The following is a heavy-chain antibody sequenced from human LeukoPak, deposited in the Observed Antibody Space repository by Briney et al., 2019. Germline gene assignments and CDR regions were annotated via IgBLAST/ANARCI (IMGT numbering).Heavy chain of an antibody. CDR3: ARDRIVVVTAMDEPDDAFDI. V-gene: IGHV1-46*01. CDR1: GYTFTSYY. Sequence: GASVKVSCKASGYTFTSYYMHWVRQAPGQGLEWMGIINPSGGSTSYAQKFQGRVTMTRDTSTSTVYMELSSLRSEDTAVYYCARDRIVVVTAMDEPDDAFDIWGQGTMVTVSS. J-gene: IGHJ3*02. D-gene: IGHD2-21*02. CDR2: INPSGGST.